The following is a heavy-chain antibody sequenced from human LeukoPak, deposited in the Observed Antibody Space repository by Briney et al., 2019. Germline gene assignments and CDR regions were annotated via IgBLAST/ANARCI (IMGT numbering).Heavy chain of an antibody. CDR2: ISGSGGST. CDR1: GFTFSSYA. Sequence: GGSLRLSCAASGFTFSSYAMSWVRQAPGKGLEWVPAISGSGGSTYYADSVKGRFTISRDNSKNTLYLQMNSLRAEDTAVYYCAKGPVVPTATYYFDSWGQGTLVTVSS. CDR3: AKGPVVPTATYYFDS. V-gene: IGHV3-23*01. J-gene: IGHJ4*02. D-gene: IGHD2-2*01.